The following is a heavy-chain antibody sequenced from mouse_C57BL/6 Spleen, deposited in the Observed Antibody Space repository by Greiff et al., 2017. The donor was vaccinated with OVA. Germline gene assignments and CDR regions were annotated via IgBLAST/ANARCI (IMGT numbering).Heavy chain of an antibody. Sequence: QVQLKESGAELVKPGASVKLSCKASGYTFTSYWMHWVKQRPGQGLEWIGMIHPNSGSTNYNEKFKSKATLTVDKSSSTAYMQLSSLTSEDSAVYYCARSAGTRYFDYWGQGTTLTVSS. CDR3: ARSAGTRYFDY. CDR1: GYTFTSYW. J-gene: IGHJ2*01. V-gene: IGHV1-64*01. D-gene: IGHD4-1*01. CDR2: IHPNSGST.